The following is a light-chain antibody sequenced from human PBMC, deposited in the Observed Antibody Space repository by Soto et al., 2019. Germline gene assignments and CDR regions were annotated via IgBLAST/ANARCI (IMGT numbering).Light chain of an antibody. J-gene: IGKJ3*01. CDR1: QSVSSN. CDR3: QQSYNWPFT. V-gene: IGKV3-15*01. CDR2: TAS. Sequence: EIVMTQSPATLSVSPGERATLSCRASQSVSSNLAWYQQKPGQAPRLLIYTASTRATGIPARFSGSGSGTEFTLTISSLQSEDFAVYYCQQSYNWPFTFGPGTKVDIK.